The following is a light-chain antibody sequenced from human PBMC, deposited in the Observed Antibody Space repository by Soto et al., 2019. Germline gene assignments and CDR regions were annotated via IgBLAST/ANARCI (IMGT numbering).Light chain of an antibody. V-gene: IGKV1-39*01. Sequence: DIQMTQSPSSLSASVGDRVTITCRASQSINTYLNWYQQKPGKAPKLLIYAASSLQSGVPSRFSGSGSGTDFTLTISSLQPEDFATYYCQQSYSTPPGFGQGTRLEIK. CDR1: QSINTY. CDR2: AAS. J-gene: IGKJ5*01. CDR3: QQSYSTPPG.